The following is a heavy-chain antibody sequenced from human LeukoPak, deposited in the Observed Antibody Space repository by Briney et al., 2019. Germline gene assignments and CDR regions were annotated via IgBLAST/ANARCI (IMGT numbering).Heavy chain of an antibody. V-gene: IGHV3-30*04. J-gene: IGHJ4*02. D-gene: IGHD6-13*01. Sequence: GGSLRLSCAASGFTFSSYAMHWVRQAPGKGLEWVAVISYDGGNKYYADSVKGRFTISRDNSKNTLYLQMNSLRAEDTAVYYCARDNSSSWLEDYFDYWGQGTLVTVSS. CDR3: ARDNSSSWLEDYFDY. CDR2: ISYDGGNK. CDR1: GFTFSSYA.